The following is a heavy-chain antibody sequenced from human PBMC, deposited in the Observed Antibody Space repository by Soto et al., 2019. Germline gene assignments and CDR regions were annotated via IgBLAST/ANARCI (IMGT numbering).Heavy chain of an antibody. CDR1: GFTFRSFT. CDR3: AKGGGDSSGYYSPFDY. Sequence: GGSLRLSCAASGFTFRSFTMNWVRQAPGKGLEWVSAISGSGGSTYYADSVKGRFTISRDNSKNTLYLQMNSLRAEDTAVYYCAKGGGDSSGYYSPFDYWGQGTLVTVSS. V-gene: IGHV3-23*01. D-gene: IGHD3-22*01. J-gene: IGHJ4*02. CDR2: ISGSGGST.